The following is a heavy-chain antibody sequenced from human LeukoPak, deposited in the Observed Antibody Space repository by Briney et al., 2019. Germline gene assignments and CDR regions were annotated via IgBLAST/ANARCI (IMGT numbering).Heavy chain of an antibody. CDR2: IYYSGST. Sequence: SQTLSLTCTVSGGSISSGGYYWSWIRQHPGKGLEWIGYIYYSGSTYYNPSLKSRVTISVDTSKNQFSLKLSSVTAADTAVYYCARGIRNYDFWSGYYTGTLSPSDYGMDVWGQGTMVTVSS. J-gene: IGHJ6*02. CDR3: ARGIRNYDFWSGYYTGTLSPSDYGMDV. D-gene: IGHD3-3*01. V-gene: IGHV4-31*03. CDR1: GGSISSGGYY.